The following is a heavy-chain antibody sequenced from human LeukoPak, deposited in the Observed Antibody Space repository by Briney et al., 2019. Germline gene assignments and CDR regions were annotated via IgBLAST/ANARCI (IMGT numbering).Heavy chain of an antibody. D-gene: IGHD5-24*01. CDR1: GGSISSYY. V-gene: IGHV4-59*01. Sequence: PSETLSLTCTVSGGSISSYYWSWIRQPPGKGLEWIGYIYYSGSTNYNPSLKSRVTISVDTSKNQFSLKLSSVTAADTAVYYCAISDGHWGQGTLVTVSS. CDR3: AISDGH. J-gene: IGHJ4*02. CDR2: IYYSGST.